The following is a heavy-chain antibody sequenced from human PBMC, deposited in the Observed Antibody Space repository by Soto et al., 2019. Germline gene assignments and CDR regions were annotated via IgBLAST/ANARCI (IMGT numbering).Heavy chain of an antibody. D-gene: IGHD6-13*01. J-gene: IGHJ1*01. CDR2: ITGSGGST. V-gene: IGHV3-23*01. CDR3: AKEGPPYCSSDSEYFQH. CDR1: GFTFSSYA. Sequence: EVQLLESGGGLVQPGGSLRLSCAASGFTFSSYAMSWVRQAPGKGLEWVAAITGSGGSTYYADSVKGRFTISRDNSKNTLYLQMNSLRAEDTAVYYCAKEGPPYCSSDSEYFQHWGQGTLVTVSS.